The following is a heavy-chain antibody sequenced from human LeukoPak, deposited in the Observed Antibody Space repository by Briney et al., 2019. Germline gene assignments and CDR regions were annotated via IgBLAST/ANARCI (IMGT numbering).Heavy chain of an antibody. D-gene: IGHD6-13*01. CDR2: INHDGSST. J-gene: IGHJ4*02. Sequence: PGGSLRLSCATSGFTFTTFWMHWVRQAPGKGLVWVSRINHDGSSTNYADSVKGRFTISRDNAKNTLYLQMNSLRAEDTAVYYCGRDDSTWYYFDYWGQGTLVTVSS. V-gene: IGHV3-74*01. CDR3: GRDDSTWYYFDY. CDR1: GFTFTTFW.